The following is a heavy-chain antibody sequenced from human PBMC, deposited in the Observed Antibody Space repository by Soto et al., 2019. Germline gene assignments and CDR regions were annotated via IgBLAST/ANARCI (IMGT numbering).Heavy chain of an antibody. D-gene: IGHD3-22*01. CDR3: SRDFIGYDSSGYYRLGAFDI. CDR2: IIPILGIA. V-gene: IGHV1-69*04. Sequence: SVKVSCKASGGTFSSYTISWVRQAPGQGLEWMGRIIPILGIANYAQKFQGRVTITADKSTSTAYMELSSLRSEDTAVYYCSRDFIGYDSSGYYRLGAFDIWGQGTMVTVSS. J-gene: IGHJ3*02. CDR1: GGTFSSYT.